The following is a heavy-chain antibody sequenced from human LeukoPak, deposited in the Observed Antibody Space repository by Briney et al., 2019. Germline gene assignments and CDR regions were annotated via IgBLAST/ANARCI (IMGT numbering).Heavy chain of an antibody. CDR2: IPYDGSNK. Sequence: GRSLRLSCAASGFTFSSYAMHWVRQAPGKGLEWVAVIPYDGSNKYYADSVKGRFTISRDNSKNTLYLQMNSLRAEDTAVYYCARVNMGMDVWGQGTTVTVSS. V-gene: IGHV3-30-3*01. CDR3: ARVNMGMDV. CDR1: GFTFSSYA. J-gene: IGHJ6*02.